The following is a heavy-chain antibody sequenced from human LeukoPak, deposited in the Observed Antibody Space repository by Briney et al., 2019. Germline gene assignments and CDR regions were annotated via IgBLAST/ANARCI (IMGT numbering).Heavy chain of an antibody. D-gene: IGHD5-12*01. V-gene: IGHV5-51*01. CDR3: ARLRGSGYDLPLDY. Sequence: GESLKISCKGSGYTFSTYWIGGVRQMSGKGLEWMGIIYPGDSDTRYSPSFQGQVTISADKSISTAYLQWSSLKAPDTAMYYCARLRGSGYDLPLDYWGQGTLVTVSS. CDR1: GYTFSTYW. CDR2: IYPGDSDT. J-gene: IGHJ4*02.